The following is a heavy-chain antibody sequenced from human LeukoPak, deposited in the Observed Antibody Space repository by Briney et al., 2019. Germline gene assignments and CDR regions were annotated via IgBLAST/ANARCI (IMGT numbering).Heavy chain of an antibody. CDR3: AKDLDPYSSGWYNY. Sequence: PGGSLRLSCAASGFTVSSNYMSWVRQAPGKGLEWVSVIYSGGSTYYADSVKGRFTISRDNSKNTLYLQMNSLRAEDTAVYYCAKDLDPYSSGWYNYWGQGTLVTVSS. V-gene: IGHV3-53*01. J-gene: IGHJ4*02. CDR1: GFTVSSNY. CDR2: IYSGGST. D-gene: IGHD6-19*01.